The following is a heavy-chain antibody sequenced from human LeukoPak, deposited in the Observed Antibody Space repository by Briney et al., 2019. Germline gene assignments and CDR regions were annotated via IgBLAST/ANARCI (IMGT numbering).Heavy chain of an antibody. J-gene: IGHJ5*02. CDR1: RYTFTIYD. V-gene: IGHV1-8*01. CDR3: ARGYCSGGSCYPSRNWFDP. CDR2: MNPNSGNT. Sequence: ASVKVSSTASRYTFTIYDINWVRQATGQGLEWMGWMNPNSGNTGYTQKFQGRVTMTRSTTISTAYMELSSLRSEDTAVYYCARGYCSGGSCYPSRNWFDPWGQGTLVTVSS. D-gene: IGHD2-15*01.